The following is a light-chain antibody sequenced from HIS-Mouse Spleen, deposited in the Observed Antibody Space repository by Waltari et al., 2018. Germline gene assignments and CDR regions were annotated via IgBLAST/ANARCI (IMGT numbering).Light chain of an antibody. J-gene: IGKJ3*01. V-gene: IGKV2-28*01. CDR2: LGS. Sequence: DLVMTQSPLSLPVPPGEPASISCRPSQSLPHSNGYNYLDWYLQKPGQSPQLLIYLGSNRASGVPDRSSGSGSGTDYTLKISRVEADDVGVYYCMQALQTPFTFGPGTKVDIK. CDR3: MQALQTPFT. CDR1: QSLPHSNGYNY.